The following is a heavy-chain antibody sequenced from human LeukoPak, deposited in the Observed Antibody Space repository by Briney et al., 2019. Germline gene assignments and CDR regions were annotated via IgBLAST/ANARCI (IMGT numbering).Heavy chain of an antibody. CDR1: GGTFSSYA. V-gene: IGHV1-69*05. Sequence: SVKVSCKASGGTFSSYAISWVRQAPGQGLEWMGRIIPIFGTANYAQKFQGRVTITTDESTSTAYMELSSLRSEDTAVYYCARDSTGYYEYYWYFDLWGRGTLVTVSS. CDR3: ARDSTGYYEYYWYFDL. CDR2: IIPIFGTA. D-gene: IGHD3-22*01. J-gene: IGHJ2*01.